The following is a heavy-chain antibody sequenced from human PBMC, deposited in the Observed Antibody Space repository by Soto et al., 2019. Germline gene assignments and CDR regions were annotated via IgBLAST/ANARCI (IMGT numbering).Heavy chain of an antibody. D-gene: IGHD3-10*01. CDR1: GHTLTELS. CDR3: ATDFRSGSHGGGFYY. V-gene: IGHV1-24*01. Sequence: QVQMVQSGAEVKKSGASVKVSCKVSGHTLTELSIHWVRQTPGKGLEWMGGFDPKTHDTMYVQKFQGRITMTGDTSTDTAYMELSSLRSEDTATYYCATDFRSGSHGGGFYYWGQGTLVTVSS. J-gene: IGHJ4*02. CDR2: FDPKTHDT.